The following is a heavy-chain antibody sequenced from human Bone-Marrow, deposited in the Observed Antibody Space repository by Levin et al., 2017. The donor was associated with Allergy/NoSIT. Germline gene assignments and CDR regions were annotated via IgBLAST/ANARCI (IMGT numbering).Heavy chain of an antibody. D-gene: IGHD1-20*01. CDR3: ARLADNWNVNWFDP. Sequence: SETLSLTCTVSGASINSTNYYWGWIRQPPGKGLEWIGTIYYNSYTYYNPSLKSRVTISKDTSKNQFSLTLSSVTAADTAVYYCARLADNWNVNWFDPWGQGTLVTVSS. CDR2: IYYNSYT. V-gene: IGHV4-39*07. J-gene: IGHJ5*02. CDR1: GASINSTNYY.